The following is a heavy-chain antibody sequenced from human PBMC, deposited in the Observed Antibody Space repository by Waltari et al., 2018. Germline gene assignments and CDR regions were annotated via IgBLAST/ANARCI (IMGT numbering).Heavy chain of an antibody. J-gene: IGHJ4*02. CDR1: GFTFNSYA. V-gene: IGHV3-23*01. Sequence: EVQLLESGGGLVQPGGSLRLSCAASGFTFNSYAMNWVRQAPGKGLEWVSTIVGSGSSTFYANSVKGRFTVSRDSSKNTLFLHMNSLRAEDTAVYYCAKEYAMVRGVLDYWGQGTLVTVSA. CDR3: AKEYAMVRGVLDY. CDR2: IVGSGSST. D-gene: IGHD3-10*01.